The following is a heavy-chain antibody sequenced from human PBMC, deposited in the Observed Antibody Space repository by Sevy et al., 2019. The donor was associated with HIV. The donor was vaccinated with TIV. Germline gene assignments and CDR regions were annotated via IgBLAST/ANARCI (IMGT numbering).Heavy chain of an antibody. CDR1: GFTFSDYY. J-gene: IGHJ5*01. CDR2: ISSSSTYT. CDR3: AREIREFLSPTCFDS. D-gene: IGHD3-10*01. Sequence: GGCLRLSCAASGFTFSDYYMSWIRQAPGKGLEWIAYISSSSTYTNYTDSVKGRFTISRDNAKNSLYLQMNSLRAEDTAIYYCAREIREFLSPTCFDSWGQGTLVTVSS. V-gene: IGHV3-11*06.